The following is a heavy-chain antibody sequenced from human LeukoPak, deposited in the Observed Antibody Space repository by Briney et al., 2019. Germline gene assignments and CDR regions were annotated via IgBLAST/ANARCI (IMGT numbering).Heavy chain of an antibody. J-gene: IGHJ5*01. V-gene: IGHV4-59*01. D-gene: IGHD6-19*01. CDR2: IYYSGGT. CDR3: ALGQYSSGWYDS. Sequence: PSETLSLTCIVSGDSISSYYWNWIRQPPGKGLEWIGYIYYSGGTKYNLSLKSRVTISLDRSKNQSSLKLSSVTAADTAVYYCALGQYSSGWYDSWGQGTPVTVSS. CDR1: GDSISSYY.